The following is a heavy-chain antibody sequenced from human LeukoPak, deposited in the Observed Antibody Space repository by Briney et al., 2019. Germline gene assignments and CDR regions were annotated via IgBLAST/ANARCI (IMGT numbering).Heavy chain of an antibody. D-gene: IGHD5-18*01. V-gene: IGHV4-34*01. CDR3: ARRRRGYSYGYSDPYDY. CDR1: GGSFSGYY. CDR2: INHSGST. J-gene: IGHJ4*02. Sequence: PSETLSLTCAVYGGSFSGYYWSWIRQPPGKGLEWIGEINHSGSTNYNPSLKSRVTISVDTSKNQFSLKLSSVTAADTAVYYCARRRRGYSYGYSDPYDYWGQGTLVTVSS.